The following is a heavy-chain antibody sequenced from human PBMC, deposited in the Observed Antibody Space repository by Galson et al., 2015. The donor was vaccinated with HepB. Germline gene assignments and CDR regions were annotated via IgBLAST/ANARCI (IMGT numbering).Heavy chain of an antibody. J-gene: IGHJ4*02. V-gene: IGHV3-23*01. CDR1: GFTFSTYA. CDR3: ASIRVGAIFDY. Sequence: SLRLSCAATGFTFSTYAMSWVRQAPGKGLGWVSAIGQSGGNTYYADSVRGRFTISRDNSRKTVYLQMNSLRVDDTAVYYCASIRVGAIFDYWGQGALVAVSS. D-gene: IGHD1-26*01. CDR2: IGQSGGNT.